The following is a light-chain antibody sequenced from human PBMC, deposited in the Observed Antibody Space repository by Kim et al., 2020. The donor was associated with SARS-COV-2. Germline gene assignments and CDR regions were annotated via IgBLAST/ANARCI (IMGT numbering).Light chain of an antibody. CDR1: QSISNS. J-gene: IGKJ4*01. CDR2: GAS. CDR3: QQSSKWPLT. Sequence: SLSPGERATLSCRASQSISNSLAWYQQKPGQAPRLLIYGASNRATGIPARFSGSGSGTDFTLTISSLEPEDFAVYYCQQSSKWPLTFGGGTKLEI. V-gene: IGKV3-11*01.